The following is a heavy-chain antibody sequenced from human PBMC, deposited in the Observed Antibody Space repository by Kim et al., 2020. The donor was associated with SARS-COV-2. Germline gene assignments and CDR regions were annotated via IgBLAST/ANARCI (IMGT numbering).Heavy chain of an antibody. J-gene: IGHJ4*02. CDR3: ARGEVVVITD. CDR2: MYYGRST. CDR1: GGSITSSTYY. Sequence: SETLSLTCTVSGGSITSSTYYWGWIRQPPGKGLEWIGSMYYGRSTYYNPSLKSRVTISVDTSKNQFSLRLSSVTAADTAVYYCARGEVVVITDWGQGTLVTVSS. V-gene: IGHV4-39*07. D-gene: IGHD3-22*01.